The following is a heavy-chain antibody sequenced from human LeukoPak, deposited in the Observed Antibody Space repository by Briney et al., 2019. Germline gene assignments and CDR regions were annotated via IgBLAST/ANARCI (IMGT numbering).Heavy chain of an antibody. D-gene: IGHD3-10*01. V-gene: IGHV1-18*01. J-gene: IGHJ4*02. Sequence: GASVKVSCKASGYTFTSYGISWVRQAPGQGLEWMGWISAYNGNTNYAQKLQGRVTMTTDTSTSTAYMELRSLRSDDTAVYYCARDLWNGYYYGSGSYYKGPMDYWGQGTLVTVSS. CDR2: ISAYNGNT. CDR1: GYTFTSYG. CDR3: ARDLWNGYYYGSGSYYKGPMDY.